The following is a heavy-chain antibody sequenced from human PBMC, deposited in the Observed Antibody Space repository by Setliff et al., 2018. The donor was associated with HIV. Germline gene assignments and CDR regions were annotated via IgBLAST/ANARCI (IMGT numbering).Heavy chain of an antibody. CDR3: ARGSLPSGYSYGFFDY. CDR1: GFTFSSYG. J-gene: IGHJ4*02. V-gene: IGHV3-33*01. CDR2: IWYDGSNK. Sequence: GGSLRLSCAASGFTFSSYGMHWVRQAPGKGLEWVAVIWYDGSNKYYADSVKGRFTISRDNSKNTLYLQMNSLRAEDTAVYYCARGSLPSGYSYGFFDYWGQGTLVTVSS. D-gene: IGHD5-18*01.